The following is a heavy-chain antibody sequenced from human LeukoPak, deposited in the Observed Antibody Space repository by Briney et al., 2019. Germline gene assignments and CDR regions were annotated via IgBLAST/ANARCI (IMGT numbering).Heavy chain of an antibody. CDR2: IIPIFGTA. Sequence: ASVKVSCKASGGTFSSYAISWVRQAPGQGLEWMGGIIPIFGTANYAQKFQGRVTITADESTSTAYMELSSLRSEDTAVYYCAGELLGNAFDIWGQGTMVTISS. CDR3: AGELLGNAFDI. V-gene: IGHV1-69*13. J-gene: IGHJ3*02. CDR1: GGTFSSYA. D-gene: IGHD2-15*01.